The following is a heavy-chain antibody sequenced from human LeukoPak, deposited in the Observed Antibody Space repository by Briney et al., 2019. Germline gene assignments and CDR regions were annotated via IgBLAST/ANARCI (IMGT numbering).Heavy chain of an antibody. CDR3: AKKSTSDAFDI. Sequence: PGGSLRLSCAASGFTFSSYGMHWVRQAPGKGLEWVAFIRCDGSNKYYADSVKGRFTISRDNSKNTLHLQMNSLRAEDTAVYYCAKKSTSDAFDIWGQGTMDSVSS. V-gene: IGHV3-30*02. CDR1: GFTFSSYG. CDR2: IRCDGSNK. J-gene: IGHJ3*02. D-gene: IGHD2/OR15-2a*01.